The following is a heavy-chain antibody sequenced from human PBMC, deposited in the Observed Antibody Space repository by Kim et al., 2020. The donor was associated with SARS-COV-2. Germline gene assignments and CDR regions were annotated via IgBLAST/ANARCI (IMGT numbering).Heavy chain of an antibody. CDR3: ARGIAAAGRRAEYFQH. CDR1: GGSISSSNW. D-gene: IGHD6-13*01. V-gene: IGHV4-4*02. CDR2: IYHSGST. J-gene: IGHJ1*01. Sequence: SETLSLTCAVSGGSISSSNWWSWVRQPPGKGLEWIGEIYHSGSTNYNPSLKSRVTISVDKSKNQFSLKLSSVTAADTAVYYCARGIAAAGRRAEYFQHWGQGTLVTVSS.